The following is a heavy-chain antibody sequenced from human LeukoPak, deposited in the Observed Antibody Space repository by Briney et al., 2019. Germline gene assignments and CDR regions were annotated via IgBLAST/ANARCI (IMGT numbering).Heavy chain of an antibody. CDR1: GGSFSGYY. CDR3: ARGGGIAARSEFDY. V-gene: IGHV4-34*01. Sequence: SETLSLTCAVYGGSFSGYYWSWIRQPPGKGLEWIGEINHSGGTNYNPSLKSRVTISVDTSKNQFSLKLSSVTAADTAVYYCARGGGIAARSEFDYWGQGTLVTVSS. CDR2: INHSGGT. J-gene: IGHJ4*02. D-gene: IGHD6-6*01.